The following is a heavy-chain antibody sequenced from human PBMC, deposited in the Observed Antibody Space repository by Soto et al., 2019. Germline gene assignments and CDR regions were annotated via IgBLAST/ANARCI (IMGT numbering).Heavy chain of an antibody. V-gene: IGHV3-30*18. Sequence: QVQLVESGGGVVQPGRSLRLSCVASGFTLSNTGMHWVRQAPGKGLEGGAMISHDESNTYYGDSVKGRFTISRDNSCNTLYLQMDSLRPEDTSVYYCAKDWGSSGWFNWFDPWGQGTLVTVSS. CDR3: AKDWGSSGWFNWFDP. CDR1: GFTLSNTG. D-gene: IGHD6-19*01. J-gene: IGHJ5*02. CDR2: ISHDESNT.